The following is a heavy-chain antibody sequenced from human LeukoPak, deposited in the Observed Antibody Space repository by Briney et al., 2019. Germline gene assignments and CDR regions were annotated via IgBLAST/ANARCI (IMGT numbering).Heavy chain of an antibody. CDR1: GGSFSGYY. Sequence: SETLSLTCAVYGGSFSGYYWSWIRQPPGKGLEWIGEINHSGSTNYNPSLKSRVTISVDTSKNQFSLKLSSVTAADTAVYYCARGREYYGSGRFYYCGMDVWGQGTTVTVSS. J-gene: IGHJ6*02. CDR2: INHSGST. D-gene: IGHD3-10*01. V-gene: IGHV4-34*01. CDR3: ARGREYYGSGRFYYCGMDV.